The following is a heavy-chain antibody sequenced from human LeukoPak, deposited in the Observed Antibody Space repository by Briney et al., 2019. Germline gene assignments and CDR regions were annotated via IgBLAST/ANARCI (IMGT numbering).Heavy chain of an antibody. CDR3: ARTTGAFDI. CDR1: GGSISSGGYS. Sequence: PSETLSLTCAVSGGSISSGGYSWSWIRQPPRKGLEWIGYIYHSGSTYYNPSLKSRVTISVDRSKNQFSLKLSSVTAADTAVYYCARTTGAFDIWGQGTMVTVSS. J-gene: IGHJ3*02. V-gene: IGHV4-30-2*01. D-gene: IGHD1-14*01. CDR2: IYHSGST.